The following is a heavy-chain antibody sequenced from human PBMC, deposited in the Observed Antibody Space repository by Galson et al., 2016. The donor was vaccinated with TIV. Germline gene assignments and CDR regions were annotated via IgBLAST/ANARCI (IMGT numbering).Heavy chain of an antibody. V-gene: IGHV4-38-2*02. J-gene: IGHJ6*02. CDR1: GYSMKSGSY. D-gene: IGHD4-17*01. CDR2: IYESGTT. Sequence: SETLSLTCAVSGYSMKSGSYWGWVRQPPGKGLQWIGSIYESGTTYSNPSLKSRLTLSVDTSKNQFSLKLSSVTAADTAIYYCMREGSTVTMHHYFGMDVWGQGTSVTVSS. CDR3: MREGSTVTMHHYFGMDV.